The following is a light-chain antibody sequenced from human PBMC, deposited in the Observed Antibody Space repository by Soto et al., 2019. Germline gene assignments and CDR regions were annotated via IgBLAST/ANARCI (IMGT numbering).Light chain of an antibody. V-gene: IGKV3-15*01. Sequence: EIVMTQSPATLSVSPGERATLSCRASQSVSSNLAWYQQKPGQAPRLLIYGASTRATGIPARFSGSGSGTEFTLTISSLQSEYFSVYYCHQYNNWPLYTFGQGTKLEIK. CDR2: GAS. CDR1: QSVSSN. J-gene: IGKJ2*01. CDR3: HQYNNWPLYT.